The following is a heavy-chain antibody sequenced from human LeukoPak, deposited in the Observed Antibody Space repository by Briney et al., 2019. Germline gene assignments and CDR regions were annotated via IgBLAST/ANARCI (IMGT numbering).Heavy chain of an antibody. D-gene: IGHD1-26*01. Sequence: PSQTLSLTCAISGDSVSSNSAAWNWIRQSPSRGLEWLGRTYYRSKWYNDYAVSVKSRITINPDTSKNQFSLQLNSVTPEDTAVYYCARGPLRRVGATASHFDYWGQGTLVTVSS. V-gene: IGHV6-1*01. J-gene: IGHJ4*02. CDR2: TYYRSKWYN. CDR1: GDSVSSNSAA. CDR3: ARGPLRRVGATASHFDY.